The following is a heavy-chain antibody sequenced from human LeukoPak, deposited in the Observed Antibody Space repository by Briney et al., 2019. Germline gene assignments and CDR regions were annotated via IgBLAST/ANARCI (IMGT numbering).Heavy chain of an antibody. V-gene: IGHV1-2*02. Sequence: ASVKVSCKASGYILTDYYIHWVRQAPGQGLEWMGWINPNSGGTNYAQKFQGRVTMTRDTSISTAYMELSRLRSDDTAVYYCARIYCSSTSCYAESGAFDIWGQGTMVTVSS. D-gene: IGHD2-2*01. CDR2: INPNSGGT. CDR1: GYILTDYY. CDR3: ARIYCSSTSCYAESGAFDI. J-gene: IGHJ3*02.